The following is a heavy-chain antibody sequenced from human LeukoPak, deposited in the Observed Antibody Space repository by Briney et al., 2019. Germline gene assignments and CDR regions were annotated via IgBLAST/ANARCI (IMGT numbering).Heavy chain of an antibody. Sequence: PGGSLRLSCAASGFTFSSYGMSWVRQAPGKGLEWVSAISGSGGSTYYADSVKGRFTISRDNSKNTLYLQMNSLRAEDTAVYYCAKDLLQYYYGSGNYFGYWGQGTLVTVSS. CDR2: ISGSGGST. V-gene: IGHV3-23*01. D-gene: IGHD3-10*01. J-gene: IGHJ4*02. CDR3: AKDLLQYYYGSGNYFGY. CDR1: GFTFSSYG.